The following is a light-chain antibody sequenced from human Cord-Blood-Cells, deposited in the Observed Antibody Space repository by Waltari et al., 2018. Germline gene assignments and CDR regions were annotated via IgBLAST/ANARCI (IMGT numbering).Light chain of an antibody. V-gene: IGKV1-39*01. Sequence: DIQMTQSPSSLSASVGDRVTITCRASQSISSYLNWYQQKPGKAPKLLIYAASSLQSGVPSRVSGSGSGTDFTLTISSLQPEDFATYYCQQSYSTPWTFGQGTKVEI. CDR2: AAS. CDR1: QSISSY. J-gene: IGKJ1*01. CDR3: QQSYSTPWT.